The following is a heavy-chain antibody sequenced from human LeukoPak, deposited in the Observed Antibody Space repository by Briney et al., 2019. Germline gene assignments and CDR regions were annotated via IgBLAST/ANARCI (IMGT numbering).Heavy chain of an antibody. D-gene: IGHD3-3*01. CDR1: VYTFTGYY. CDR3: AREGFWRDLGDY. V-gene: IGHV1-2*02. Sequence: ASVKVSCKSSVYTFTGYYMHWVRQAPGQGLEWMGWINPNSGGTNYSQKFQGRVTMTRDTSISTAYMELSRLRSDDTAVYYCAREGFWRDLGDYWGQGTLVTVSS. CDR2: INPNSGGT. J-gene: IGHJ4*02.